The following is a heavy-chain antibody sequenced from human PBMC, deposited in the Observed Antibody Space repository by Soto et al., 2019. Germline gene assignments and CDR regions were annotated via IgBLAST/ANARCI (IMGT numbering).Heavy chain of an antibody. CDR3: ARDLRIAAAGTWGGYGMDV. Sequence: QVQLVESGGGVVQPGRSLRLSCAASGFTFSSYGMHWVRQAPGKGLEWVAVIWYDGSNKYYADSVKGRFTISRDNSKNPLYLQMNSLRAEDTAVYYCARDLRIAAAGTWGGYGMDVWGQGTTVTVSS. J-gene: IGHJ6*02. V-gene: IGHV3-33*01. D-gene: IGHD6-13*01. CDR2: IWYDGSNK. CDR1: GFTFSSYG.